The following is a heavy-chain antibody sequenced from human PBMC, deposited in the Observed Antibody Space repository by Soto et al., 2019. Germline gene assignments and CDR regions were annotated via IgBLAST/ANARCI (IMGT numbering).Heavy chain of an antibody. Sequence: QVQLVESGGGVVQPGRSLRLSCAASGFTFSSYAMHWVRQAPGKGLEWVAVISYDGSNKYYADSVKGRFTISRDNSKNTLYLQMNSLRAEDTAVYHCARDLNYRISGYEGDIDYWGQGTLVTVSS. V-gene: IGHV3-30-3*01. CDR3: ARDLNYRISGYEGDIDY. CDR2: ISYDGSNK. CDR1: GFTFSSYA. D-gene: IGHD5-12*01. J-gene: IGHJ4*02.